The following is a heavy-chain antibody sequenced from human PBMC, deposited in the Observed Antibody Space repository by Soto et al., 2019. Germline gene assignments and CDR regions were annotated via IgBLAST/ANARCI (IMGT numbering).Heavy chain of an antibody. Sequence: QVQLQESGPELVKPSQTLSLTCSVSGGSISSGGYYWRWTRQHPEKGLEWIGYIYYSGSTYYNPSLKSRGTVSVDTSQNQVSPKLTSVTPADTAVYYCARDPPDGYYGMDVWGEGTTVTVSS. CDR3: ARDPPDGYYGMDV. V-gene: IGHV4-31*03. J-gene: IGHJ6*04. CDR1: GGSISSGGYY. CDR2: IYYSGST.